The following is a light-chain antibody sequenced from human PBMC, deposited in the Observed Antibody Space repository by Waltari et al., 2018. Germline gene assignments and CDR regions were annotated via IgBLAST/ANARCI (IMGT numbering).Light chain of an antibody. J-gene: IGLJ3*02. CDR1: SSDLGLYPY. V-gene: IGLV2-14*03. CDR3: SSYTPTGPLERL. Sequence: QSALTQPASVSGSPGPSITIACTGTSSDLGLYPYSSSYQQHPWKAPKLIIDEVLNRPAGVSDRFSGSKSGDTASLTISDLQTEDEADYYCSSYTPTGPLERLFGGGTKLTVL. CDR2: EVL.